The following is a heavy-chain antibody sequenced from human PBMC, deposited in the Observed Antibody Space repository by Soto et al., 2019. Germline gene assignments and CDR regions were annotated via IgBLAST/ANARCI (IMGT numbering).Heavy chain of an antibody. Sequence: ASVKVSCKASGYTFITYGVSWVRQAPGQGLDWLGWISTYNGNTRYAGRLQGRVTMTTDTTTNTAYMELRNLRSDDTAVYYCARGPTDYYDNSANYFLDYWGQGTLVTAPQ. J-gene: IGHJ4*02. V-gene: IGHV1-18*01. D-gene: IGHD3-22*01. CDR2: ISTYNGNT. CDR3: ARGPTDYYDNSANYFLDY. CDR1: GYTFITYG.